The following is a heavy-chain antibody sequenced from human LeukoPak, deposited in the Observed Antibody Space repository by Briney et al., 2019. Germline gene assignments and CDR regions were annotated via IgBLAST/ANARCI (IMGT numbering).Heavy chain of an antibody. J-gene: IGHJ4*02. V-gene: IGHV3-33*06. D-gene: IGHD5-12*01. CDR1: GFTFSRCG. CDR3: AKDLGYSGYSYFDY. CDR2: IWYDGSTE. Sequence: GGSLRLSCAASGFTFSRCGMHWVRQAPGKGLEWVAVIWYDGSTEYYTDSVQGRFTISRDNSKNTMYLQMNSLRAEDTAVYYCAKDLGYSGYSYFDYWGQGTLVTVSS.